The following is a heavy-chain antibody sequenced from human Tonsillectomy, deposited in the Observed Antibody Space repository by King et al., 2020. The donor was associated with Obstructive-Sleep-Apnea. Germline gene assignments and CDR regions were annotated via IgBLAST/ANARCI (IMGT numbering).Heavy chain of an antibody. CDR2: ISVYNGNT. D-gene: IGHD6-13*01. CDR3: ARYAIAAAGSTDHFDF. V-gene: IGHV1-18*04. CDR1: GYTFKSYG. J-gene: IGHJ4*02. Sequence: QLVQSGAEVKKPGASVKVSCKASGYTFKSYGISWVRQAPGQGLEWMGWISVYNGNTNYAQKPQDRVSMTTDTSTTTAYMELRSLRSDDTAVYYCARYAIAAAGSTDHFDFWGQGTLVTVSS.